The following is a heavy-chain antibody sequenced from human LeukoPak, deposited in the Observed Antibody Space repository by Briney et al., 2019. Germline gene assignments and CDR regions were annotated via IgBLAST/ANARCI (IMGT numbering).Heavy chain of an antibody. CDR2: IGAKTDGGTT. V-gene: IGHV3-15*04. Sequence: GGSLRLSCAASGFTFSSYAMSWVRQVPGKGLEWVGHIGAKTDGGTTDYAAPVKGRFTISRDDSRNTLFVQMNSLKTEDTAVYYCTTEYWGSFNYWGQGTLVTVSS. J-gene: IGHJ4*02. D-gene: IGHD3-16*01. CDR3: TTEYWGSFNY. CDR1: GFTFSSYA.